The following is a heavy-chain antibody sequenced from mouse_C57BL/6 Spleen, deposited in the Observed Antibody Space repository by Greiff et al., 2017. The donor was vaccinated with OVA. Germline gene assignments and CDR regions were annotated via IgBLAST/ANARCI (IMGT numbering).Heavy chain of an antibody. CDR1: GYTFTSYW. Sequence: QVQLQQPGAELVKPGASVKLSCKASGYTFTSYWMHWVKQRPGQGLEWIGMIHPNSGSTNYNEKFKSKATLTVDKSSSTAYMQLSSLISEDSAVYYCARLRPSYWYFDVWGTGTTVTVSS. V-gene: IGHV1-64*01. J-gene: IGHJ1*03. D-gene: IGHD1-2*01. CDR2: IHPNSGST. CDR3: ARLRPSYWYFDV.